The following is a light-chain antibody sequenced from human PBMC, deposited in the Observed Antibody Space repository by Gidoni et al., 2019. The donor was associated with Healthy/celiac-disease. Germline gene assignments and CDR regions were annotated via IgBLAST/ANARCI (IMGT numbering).Light chain of an antibody. J-gene: IGKJ2*01. CDR3: QQRSNWPYT. CDR2: DAS. Sequence: PPTPSWSAGERATLSGGASQRVSSYLAWYQQKPGQAPRLLIYDASNMATGIPARFSGSGSGTDFTLTISSLEPEDFAVYYCQQRSNWPYTFGQGTKLEIK. V-gene: IGKV3-11*01. CDR1: QRVSSY.